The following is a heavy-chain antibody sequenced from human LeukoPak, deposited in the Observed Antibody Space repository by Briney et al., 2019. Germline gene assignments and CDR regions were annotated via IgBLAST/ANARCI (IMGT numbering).Heavy chain of an antibody. V-gene: IGHV4-59*01. CDR3: ARGGYYFDY. Sequence: SETLSLTCTVSGGSISSYYWSWIRQPPGKGLEWIGYIYYSGSTNYNPSLTSRVTISVDTSKNQFSLKLSSVTAADTAVYYCARGGYYFDYWGQGTLVTVSS. D-gene: IGHD5-12*01. CDR2: IYYSGST. CDR1: GGSISSYY. J-gene: IGHJ4*02.